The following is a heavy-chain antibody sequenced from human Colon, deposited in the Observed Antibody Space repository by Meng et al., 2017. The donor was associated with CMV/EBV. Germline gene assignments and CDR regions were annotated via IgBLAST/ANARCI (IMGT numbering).Heavy chain of an antibody. J-gene: IGHJ4*02. CDR1: GFNFSVYS. CDR3: AKDRDFIFMVGAIDF. D-gene: IGHD3-10*02. Sequence: GGSLRLSCAASGFNFSVYSMHWVRQAPGKGLEWLSPLSYDERYEYYAGSVKGRFTISRDNSKNTLYLQMNSLTPDNTTTYFCAKDRDFIFMVGAIDFWGQGTMVTVSS. V-gene: IGHV3-30*04. CDR2: LSYDERYE.